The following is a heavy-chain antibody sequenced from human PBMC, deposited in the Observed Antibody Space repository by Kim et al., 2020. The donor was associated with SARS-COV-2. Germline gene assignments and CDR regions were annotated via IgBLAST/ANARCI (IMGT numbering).Heavy chain of an antibody. V-gene: IGHV5-10-1*01. CDR2: IDPSDSYT. J-gene: IGHJ6*02. CDR3: ARHSGGLAARPYYYYGMDV. D-gene: IGHD6-6*01. Sequence: GESLKISCKGSGYSFTSYWISWVRQMPGKGLEWMGRIDPSDSYTNYSPSFQGHVTISADKSISTAYLQWSSLKASDTAMYYCARHSGGLAARPYYYYGMDVWGQGTTVTVSS. CDR1: GYSFTSYW.